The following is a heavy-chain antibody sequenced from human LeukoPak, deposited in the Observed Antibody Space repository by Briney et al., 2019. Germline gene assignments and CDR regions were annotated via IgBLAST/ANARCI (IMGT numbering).Heavy chain of an antibody. CDR2: INHSGST. V-gene: IGHV4-34*01. CDR3: ARADYSSSWYTPFDY. Sequence: KSSETLSLTCAVYGGSFSGYYWSWIRQPPGKGLEWIGEINHSGSTNYNPSLKSRVTISVDTSKNQFSLKLSSVTAADTAVYYCARADYSSSWYTPFDYWGQGTLVTVSS. D-gene: IGHD6-13*01. J-gene: IGHJ4*02. CDR1: GGSFSGYY.